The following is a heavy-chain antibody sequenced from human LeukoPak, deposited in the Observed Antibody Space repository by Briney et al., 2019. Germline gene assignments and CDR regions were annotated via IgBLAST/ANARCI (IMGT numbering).Heavy chain of an antibody. CDR2: IFTSGST. V-gene: IGHV4-61*09. CDR3: ASLMERMGGKGH. CDR1: GGSISSGHNY. Sequence: SQTLSLTCTVSGGSISSGHNYWSWVRQPAGKGLEWIGHIFTSGSTNYNPSLRSRVAISVDTSKNQFSLRLSSVTATDTAVYYCASLMERMGGKGHWGQGTLVTVSS. D-gene: IGHD1-1*01. J-gene: IGHJ4*02.